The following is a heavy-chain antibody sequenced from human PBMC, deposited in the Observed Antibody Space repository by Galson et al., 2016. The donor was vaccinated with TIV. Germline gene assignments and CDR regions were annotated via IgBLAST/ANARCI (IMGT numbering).Heavy chain of an antibody. J-gene: IGHJ3*02. V-gene: IGHV1-69*13. Sequence: SVKVSCKASGGTFSFYAITWVRQAPGQGLEWMGGINPIFRTPNYAQKFQGRVTMTADDSTRTAYMELGSLGSEDTAVYYCARETCSGGTCYSRIGAFDIWGQGTMVTVSS. CDR1: GGTFSFYA. D-gene: IGHD2-15*01. CDR2: INPIFRTP. CDR3: ARETCSGGTCYSRIGAFDI.